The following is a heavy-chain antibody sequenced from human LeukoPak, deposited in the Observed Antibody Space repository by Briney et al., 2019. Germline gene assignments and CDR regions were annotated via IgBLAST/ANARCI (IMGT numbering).Heavy chain of an antibody. D-gene: IGHD1-26*01. CDR1: GFTFSSYA. J-gene: IGHJ4*02. CDR3: ARDRNTGSSYENLFEY. Sequence: PGRSLRLSCAASGFTFSSYAMHWVRQAPGKGLEWVAVISYDGSNKYYADSVKGRFTISRDNSKNTLYLQMNSLRAEDTSVYYCARDRNTGSSYENLFEYWGQGSLVTVSS. V-gene: IGHV3-30-3*01. CDR2: ISYDGSNK.